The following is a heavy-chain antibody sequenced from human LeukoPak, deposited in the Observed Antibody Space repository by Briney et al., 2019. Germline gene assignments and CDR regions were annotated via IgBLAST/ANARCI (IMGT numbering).Heavy chain of an antibody. D-gene: IGHD3-10*01. V-gene: IGHV4-39*01. CDR1: GGSISSNSYY. CDR2: IYYSGST. J-gene: IGHJ5*02. Sequence: PSETLSLTCTVSGGSISSNSYYWGWIRQPPGKGLEWIGSIYYSGSTYNNPSLKSRVTISVDTSKNQFSLKLSSVTAADTAVYYCARNRYYYGSGNYGVPNWFDPWGQGTLVTVSS. CDR3: ARNRYYYGSGNYGVPNWFDP.